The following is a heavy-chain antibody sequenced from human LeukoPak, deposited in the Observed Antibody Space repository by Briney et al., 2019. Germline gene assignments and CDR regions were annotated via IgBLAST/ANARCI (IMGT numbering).Heavy chain of an antibody. D-gene: IGHD2/OR15-2a*01. CDR1: GFTFSSQA. CDR2: ISASGGST. Sequence: PGGSLRLSCAASGFTFSSQAMSWVRQAPDKGLEWVSAISASGGSTSYADSVKGRFTISRDNSKNTLYLQMNSLRAEDTAVYYCAREREYAYFDYWGQGTLVTVSS. V-gene: IGHV3-23*01. CDR3: AREREYAYFDY. J-gene: IGHJ4*02.